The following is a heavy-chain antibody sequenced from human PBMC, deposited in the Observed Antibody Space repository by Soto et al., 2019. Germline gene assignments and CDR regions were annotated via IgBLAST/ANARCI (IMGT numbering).Heavy chain of an antibody. D-gene: IGHD5-12*01. CDR2: IYYSGAT. CDR3: ARGNRGYDY. V-gene: IGHV4-30-4*01. J-gene: IGHJ4*02. Sequence: QVQLQESGPGLVKPSQTLSLTCTVSGGSISSGDYYWSWVRQPPGKGLEWIGSIYYSGATYYNPSLKSRITMAVDTSKNQFSLRLTSVTAADTAVYYWARGNRGYDYWGQGTLVTVSS. CDR1: GGSISSGDYY.